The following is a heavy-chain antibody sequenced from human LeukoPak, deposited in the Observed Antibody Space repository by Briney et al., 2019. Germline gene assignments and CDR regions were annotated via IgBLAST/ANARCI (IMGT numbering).Heavy chain of an antibody. V-gene: IGHV3-23*01. CDR2: LSGSGITT. J-gene: IGHJ4*01. CDR3: AKGIYSSGWSYFDY. Sequence: GGSLRLSCAASGFTFSNSAMSWVRQAPGKGLEWVSTLSGSGITTYYADSVRGRFTISRDNSKNTLYLQMNSLRAEDTAVYYCAKGIYSSGWSYFDYWGHGTLVTVSS. CDR1: GFTFSNSA. D-gene: IGHD6-19*01.